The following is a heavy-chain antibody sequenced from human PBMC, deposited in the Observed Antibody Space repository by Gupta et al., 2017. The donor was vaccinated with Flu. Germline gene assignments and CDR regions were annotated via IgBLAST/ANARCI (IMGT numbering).Heavy chain of an antibody. J-gene: IGHJ4*02. CDR2: IYYSGST. Sequence: QLQLQESGPGLVKPSETLSLTCTVSGGSISSSRYYWGWIRQPPGKGLEWIGSIYYSGSTYYNPSLKSRVTISVDTSKNQFSLKLSSVTAADTAVYYCASFTIAVAGTNFDYWGQGTLVTVSS. CDR3: ASFTIAVAGTNFDY. CDR1: GGSISSSRYY. D-gene: IGHD6-19*01. V-gene: IGHV4-39*01.